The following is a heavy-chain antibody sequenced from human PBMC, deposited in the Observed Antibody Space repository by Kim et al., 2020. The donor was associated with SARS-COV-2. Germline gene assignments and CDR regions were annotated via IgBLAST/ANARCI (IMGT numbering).Heavy chain of an antibody. CDR3: ARIAGTTDFDF. CDR2: T. D-gene: IGHD4-17*01. V-gene: IGHV3-74*01. Sequence: TTYADSVRGRFTISRDNAKNTLYLQMNSLRAEDTAVYFCARIAGTTDFDFWGQGTLVTVSS. J-gene: IGHJ4*02.